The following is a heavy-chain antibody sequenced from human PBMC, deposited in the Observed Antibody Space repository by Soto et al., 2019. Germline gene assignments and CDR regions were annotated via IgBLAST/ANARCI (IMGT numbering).Heavy chain of an antibody. CDR1: GGSFSGYY. CDR2: INHSGST. J-gene: IGHJ4*02. Sequence: QVQLQQWGAGLLKPSETLSLTCAVYGGSFSGYYWTWIRQPPGTGLEWIGEINHSGSTNYNPSLKGRGTISVDTSQHPFSLQLTSVPAADTTVDYCARDKITGRFDYWGQGTLVTVSS. D-gene: IGHD2-8*02. CDR3: ARDKITGRFDY. V-gene: IGHV4-34*01.